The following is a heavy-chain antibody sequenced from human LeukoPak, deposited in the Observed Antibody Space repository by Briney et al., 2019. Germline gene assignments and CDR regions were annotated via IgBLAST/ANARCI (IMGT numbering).Heavy chain of an antibody. CDR1: GFTFRNYW. Sequence: GGSLRLSCAASGFTFRNYWMHWARQAPGKGLEWVSVIYSGGSTYYADSVKGRFTISRHNSKNTLYLQMNSLRAEDTAVYYCARLYGTFLEWSPYFDYWGQGTLVTVSS. D-gene: IGHD3-3*02. J-gene: IGHJ4*02. CDR2: IYSGGST. CDR3: ARLYGTFLEWSPYFDY. V-gene: IGHV3-53*04.